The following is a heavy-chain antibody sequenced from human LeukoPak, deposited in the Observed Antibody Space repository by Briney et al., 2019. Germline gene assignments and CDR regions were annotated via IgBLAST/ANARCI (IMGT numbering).Heavy chain of an antibody. J-gene: IGHJ5*02. Sequence: SQTLSLTCTVSGGSISSGDYYWSWIRQPPGKGLEWIGYIYYSGSTYYNPSLKSRVTISVDTSKNQFSLKLSSVTAADTAVYYCARGSVVTWGWFDPWGEGNLVTVSS. V-gene: IGHV4-30-4*01. CDR2: IYYSGST. D-gene: IGHD2-21*02. CDR3: ARGSVVTWGWFDP. CDR1: GGSISSGDYY.